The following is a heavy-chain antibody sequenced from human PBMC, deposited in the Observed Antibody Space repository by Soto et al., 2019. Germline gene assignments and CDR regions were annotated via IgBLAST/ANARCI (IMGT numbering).Heavy chain of an antibody. V-gene: IGHV4-34*12. Sequence: QVQLQQWGAGLLKPSETLSLTCAVSGGSFSGYYWSWIRQPPGKGLEWIGEIIHTGSTNYNPSLKRRITIPVDTSKKQFSLKLSSVTAADTAVYYCARVGQPPSDYWGQGTLVTVSP. D-gene: IGHD2-2*01. CDR1: GGSFSGYY. CDR3: ARVGQPPSDY. J-gene: IGHJ4*02. CDR2: IIHTGST.